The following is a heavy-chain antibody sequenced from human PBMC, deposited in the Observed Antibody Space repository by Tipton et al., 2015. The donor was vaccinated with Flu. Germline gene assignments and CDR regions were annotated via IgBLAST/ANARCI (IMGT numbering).Heavy chain of an antibody. V-gene: IGHV4-38-2*01. CDR2: IYHSGST. J-gene: IGHJ4*02. D-gene: IGHD3-22*01. Sequence: ILSLTCAVSGYSISSGYYWGWIRQPPGKGLEWIGSIYHSGSTYYNPSLKSRVTISVDTSKNQFSLKLSSVTAADTAVYYCAGQRLILDDSSGYYDYWGQGTLVTVSS. CDR3: AGQRLILDDSSGYYDY. CDR1: GYSISSGYY.